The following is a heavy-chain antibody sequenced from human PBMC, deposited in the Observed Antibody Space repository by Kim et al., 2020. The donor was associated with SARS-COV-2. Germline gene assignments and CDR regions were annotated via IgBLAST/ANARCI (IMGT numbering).Heavy chain of an antibody. Sequence: GGSLRLSCAASGFTFSSYSMNWVRQAPGKGLEWVSSISSSSSYIYYADSVKGRFTISRDNAKNSLYLQMNSLRAEDTVVYYCASRIDYYGSGSYVAEGYWGQGTLVTVSS. CDR3: ASRIDYYGSGSYVAEGY. CDR1: GFTFSSYS. V-gene: IGHV3-21*01. CDR2: ISSSSSYI. D-gene: IGHD3-10*01. J-gene: IGHJ4*02.